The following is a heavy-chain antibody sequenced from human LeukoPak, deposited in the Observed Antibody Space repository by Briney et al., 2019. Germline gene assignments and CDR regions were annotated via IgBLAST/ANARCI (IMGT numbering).Heavy chain of an antibody. CDR3: ASIPLRGHDAFDI. Sequence: PGGSLRLSCAASGFTFSSYAMPWVRQAPGKGLEWVAVISYDGSNKYYADSVKGRFTISRDNSKNTLYLQMNSLRAEDTAVYYCASIPLRGHDAFDIWGQGTMVTVSS. D-gene: IGHD4-17*01. V-gene: IGHV3-30-3*01. CDR1: GFTFSSYA. J-gene: IGHJ3*02. CDR2: ISYDGSNK.